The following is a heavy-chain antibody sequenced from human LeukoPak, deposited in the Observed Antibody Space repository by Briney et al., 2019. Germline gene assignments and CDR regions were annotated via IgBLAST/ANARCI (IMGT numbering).Heavy chain of an antibody. Sequence: GESLKISCKGSGYSFTSYWIGWVRQMPGKGLEWMGIIYPGDSDTRYSPSFQGEVTTSADKSISTAYLQWSSLKASDTAMYYCARRLAYYDILTGYYAGHAFDIWGQGTMVTVSS. D-gene: IGHD3-9*01. CDR1: GYSFTSYW. CDR3: ARRLAYYDILTGYYAGHAFDI. J-gene: IGHJ3*02. CDR2: IYPGDSDT. V-gene: IGHV5-51*01.